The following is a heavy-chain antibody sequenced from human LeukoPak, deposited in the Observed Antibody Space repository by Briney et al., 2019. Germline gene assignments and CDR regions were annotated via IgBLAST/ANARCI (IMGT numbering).Heavy chain of an antibody. J-gene: IGHJ6*02. Sequence: GGSLRLSCAASGFTVSSNYMSWVRQAPGKGLEWVSVIYSGGSTYYADSVKGRFTISRDNAKNSLYLLLNSLRDEDTAVYYCARDWGDYSNPYYYYGMDVWGQGTPVTVSS. CDR2: IYSGGST. D-gene: IGHD4-4*01. V-gene: IGHV3-66*01. CDR1: GFTVSSNY. CDR3: ARDWGDYSNPYYYYGMDV.